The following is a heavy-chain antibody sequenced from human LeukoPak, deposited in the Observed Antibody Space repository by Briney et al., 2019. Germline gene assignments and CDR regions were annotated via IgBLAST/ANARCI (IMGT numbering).Heavy chain of an antibody. CDR1: GYSISSGYY. CDR3: ARLLPSPKRLRLGELSLYHYYMDV. D-gene: IGHD3-16*02. J-gene: IGHJ6*03. Sequence: SETLSLTCAVSGYSISSGYYWGWIRQPPGKGVEWIRSIYHSGSTYYNPSLKSRVTISVDTSKNQFSLKLSSVTAADTAVSYCARLLPSPKRLRLGELSLYHYYMDVWGKGTTVTVSS. CDR2: IYHSGST. V-gene: IGHV4-38-2*01.